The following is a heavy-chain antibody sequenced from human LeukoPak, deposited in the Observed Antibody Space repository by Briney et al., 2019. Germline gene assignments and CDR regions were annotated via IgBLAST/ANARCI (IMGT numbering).Heavy chain of an antibody. V-gene: IGHV4-61*02. J-gene: IGHJ6*03. CDR1: GGSISSGSYY. Sequence: SQTLSLTCTVSGGSISSGSYYWSWIRQPAGTGLEWVGRIYVTGSTIYNPSLQSRLSMSVDTSKNQFSLRLTSVTAADTAVYYCARLKYYDSTGYSPGYYMDVWGKGITVTVSS. CDR2: IYVTGST. CDR3: ARLKYYDSTGYSPGYYMDV. D-gene: IGHD3-22*01.